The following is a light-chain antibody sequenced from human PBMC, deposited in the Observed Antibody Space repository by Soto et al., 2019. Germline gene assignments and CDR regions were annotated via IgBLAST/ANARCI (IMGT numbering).Light chain of an antibody. Sequence: EIVLTQSPGTLSLSPGERVTLSCRASQSLSGNYLAWYQQNPGQAPQFLNVGASNRATVIPDSFSGGGSGTDFAITISMLEPEDSAVYCCQQYGHSPITFGRGTRLEIK. CDR2: GAS. J-gene: IGKJ5*01. CDR1: QSLSGNY. CDR3: QQYGHSPIT. V-gene: IGKV3-20*01.